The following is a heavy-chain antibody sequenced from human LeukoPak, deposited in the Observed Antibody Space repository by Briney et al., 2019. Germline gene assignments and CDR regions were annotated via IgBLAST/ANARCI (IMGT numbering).Heavy chain of an antibody. CDR3: ARGAAGSYYLAY. Sequence: SETLSLTCTVSGGSISSYYWSWIRQPPGKGLEWIGYIYYSGSTNYSPSLKSRVTISLDTSKNQFSLKLTSVTAADTAVYYCARGAAGSYYLAYWGQGTLVTVSS. J-gene: IGHJ4*02. D-gene: IGHD6-13*01. V-gene: IGHV4-59*01. CDR2: IYYSGST. CDR1: GGSISSYY.